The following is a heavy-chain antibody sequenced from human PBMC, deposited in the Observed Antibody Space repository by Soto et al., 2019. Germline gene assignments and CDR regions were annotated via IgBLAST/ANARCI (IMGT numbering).Heavy chain of an antibody. J-gene: IGHJ4*02. CDR2: ISAYNGNT. CDR1: GYTFTSYG. V-gene: IGHV1-18*01. Sequence: ASVKVSCKASGYTFTSYGISWVRQAPGQGLEWMGWISAYNGNTNYAQKLQGRVTMTTDTSTSTAYMELRSLRSDDTAVYYCARGPLRGQLVLDLDYWGQGTLVTVPQ. D-gene: IGHD6-13*01. CDR3: ARGPLRGQLVLDLDY.